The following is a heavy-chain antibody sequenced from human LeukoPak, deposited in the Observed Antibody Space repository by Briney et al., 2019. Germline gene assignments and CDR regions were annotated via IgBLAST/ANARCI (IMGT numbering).Heavy chain of an antibody. J-gene: IGHJ4*02. D-gene: IGHD3-16*01. Sequence: SETLSLTCAVSGGSFSGYYWSWIRQPPGKGLEWIGEINHSGSTKYNPSLKSRVTISVDTSKNQCSLKVSAVTAADTAVYYCAGASYYDYVWGSPLFDYWGQGTLVSVSS. CDR1: GGSFSGYY. CDR3: AGASYYDYVWGSPLFDY. V-gene: IGHV4-34*01. CDR2: INHSGST.